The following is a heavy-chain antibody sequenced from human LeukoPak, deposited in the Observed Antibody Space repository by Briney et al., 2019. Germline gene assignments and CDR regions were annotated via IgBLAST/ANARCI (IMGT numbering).Heavy chain of an antibody. CDR2: ISYDGGNK. CDR1: GFTFSSYG. D-gene: IGHD5-18*01. CDR3: ARDFPGYSYGSDY. J-gene: IGHJ4*02. Sequence: GGSLRLSCVASGFTFSSYGMHWVRQAPGKGLEWVAVISYDGGNKYYADSVKGRFTISRDNSKNTLYLQMNSLRAEDTAVYYCARDFPGYSYGSDYWGQGTLVTVSS. V-gene: IGHV3-30*03.